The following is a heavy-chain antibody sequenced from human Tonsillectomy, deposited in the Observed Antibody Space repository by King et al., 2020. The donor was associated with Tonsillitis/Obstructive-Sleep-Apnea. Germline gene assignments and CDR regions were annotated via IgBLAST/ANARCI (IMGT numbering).Heavy chain of an antibody. J-gene: IGHJ6*03. D-gene: IGHD3-3*01. V-gene: IGHV3-9*01. CDR2: ISWNSGSI. CDR1: GFTFDDYA. Sequence: VQLVESGGGLVQPGRSLRLSCAASGFTFDDYAMHWVRQAPGKGLEWVSGISWNSGSIGYADSVKGRFTISRDNAKNSLYLQMNSLRAEDTALYYCAKAGYLVYYDFWSCYYTGDYYYYYMDVWGKGTTVTVSS. CDR3: AKAGYLVYYDFWSCYYTGDYYYYYMDV.